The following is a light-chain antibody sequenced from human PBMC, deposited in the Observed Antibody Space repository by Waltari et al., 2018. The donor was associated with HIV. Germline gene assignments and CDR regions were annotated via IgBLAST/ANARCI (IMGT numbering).Light chain of an antibody. V-gene: IGKV1-39*01. CDR2: SPS. CDR3: QQSYDNPKS. Sequence: DIQMPHSPSSLSASVRDKVTITCRASEDIATNLNWYQQRSGEAPKLLIYSPSSLESGAPSRFSGSGSATEFTLTVSGLQPEDSATYYCQQSYDNPKSFGQGTKLEIK. CDR1: EDIATN. J-gene: IGKJ2*03.